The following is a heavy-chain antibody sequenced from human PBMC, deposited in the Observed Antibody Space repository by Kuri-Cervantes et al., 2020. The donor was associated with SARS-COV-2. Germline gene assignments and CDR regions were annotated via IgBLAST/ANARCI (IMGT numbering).Heavy chain of an antibody. CDR1: GGSVSSGSYY. J-gene: IGHJ4*02. CDR3: ARAGDYYGSGSVDY. D-gene: IGHD3-10*01. V-gene: IGHV4-61*01. CDR2: IYYSGST. Sequence: SETLSLTCTVSGGSVSSGSYYWSWIRQPPGKGLEWIGYIYYSGSTNYNPSLKSRVTISVDTSKNQFSLKLSSVTAADTAVYYCARAGDYYGSGSVDYWGQGTLVTVSS.